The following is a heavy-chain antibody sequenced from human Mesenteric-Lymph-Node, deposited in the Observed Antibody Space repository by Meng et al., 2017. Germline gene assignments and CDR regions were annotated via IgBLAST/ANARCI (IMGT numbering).Heavy chain of an antibody. D-gene: IGHD3-10*01. Sequence: SVKVSCKASGGTFSSYAISWVRQAPGQGLEWMGGIIPIFGTANYAQKFQGRVTITTDESTSTAYMELSSLRSEDTAVYYCARVPFGGITMVRGALDYWGQGTLVTVSS. CDR2: IIPIFGTA. CDR1: GGTFSSYA. CDR3: ARVPFGGITMVRGALDY. J-gene: IGHJ4*02. V-gene: IGHV1-69*05.